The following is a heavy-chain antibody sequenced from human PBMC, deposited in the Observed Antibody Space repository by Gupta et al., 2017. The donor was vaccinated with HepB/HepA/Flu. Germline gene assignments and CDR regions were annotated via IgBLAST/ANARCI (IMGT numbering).Heavy chain of an antibody. V-gene: IGHV3-9*02. D-gene: IGHD4/OR15-4a*01. CDR3: AAGYRGDYGSLSCFEY. CDR1: QFISNEYN. CDR2: ITWNGVRI. J-gene: IGHJ4*02. Sequence: EVHLVEAGGGLVQPGRSLRLSCTASQFISNEYNMHWVRQAPGKGLAWVSGITWNGVRIEYADSVKGRFTISRDNAKKSLYLQMNSLRTEDTAFYYCAAGYRGDYGSLSCFEYWGQGTLVTVSS.